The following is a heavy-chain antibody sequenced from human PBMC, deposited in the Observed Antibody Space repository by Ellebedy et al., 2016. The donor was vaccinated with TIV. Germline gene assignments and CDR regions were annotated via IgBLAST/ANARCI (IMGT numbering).Heavy chain of an antibody. V-gene: IGHV1-18*01. CDR3: ARDADY. CDR1: GGTFSSHV. J-gene: IGHJ4*02. CDR2: ISAYNGNT. Sequence: AASVKVSCRASGGTFSSHVISWLRQAPGQGLEWMGWISAYNGNTNYAQKLQGRVTMTTDTSTSTAYMELRSLRSEDTAVYYCARDADYWGQGTLVTVSS.